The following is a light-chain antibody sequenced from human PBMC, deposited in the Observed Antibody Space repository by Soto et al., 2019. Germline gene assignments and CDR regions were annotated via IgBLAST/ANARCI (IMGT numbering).Light chain of an antibody. Sequence: DIVMTQSPDSLAVSLGERATINCKSSQSVLYSSNNKNYLALYHQKPGQPPKLLIYWASTRESGVPDRFSGSGSGTDFTLTISSLQAEDVAVYYCQQYYSTPWTFGQGTKVEIK. J-gene: IGKJ1*01. CDR3: QQYYSTPWT. V-gene: IGKV4-1*01. CDR2: WAS. CDR1: QSVLYSSNNKNY.